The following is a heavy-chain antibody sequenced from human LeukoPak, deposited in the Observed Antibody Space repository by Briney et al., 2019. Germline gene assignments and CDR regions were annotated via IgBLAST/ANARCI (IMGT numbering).Heavy chain of an antibody. CDR2: ISSSSSYI. CDR1: GFKFSSYS. Sequence: GGSLRLSCAASGFKFSSYSMKWVRQAPGKGLEWVSFISSSSSYIYYADSVKGRFTISRDNAKNSLYLQMYSLRAEDTAVYYCARGTMFPYYFDYWGQGTLVTVSS. V-gene: IGHV3-21*01. D-gene: IGHD3-10*02. J-gene: IGHJ4*02. CDR3: ARGTMFPYYFDY.